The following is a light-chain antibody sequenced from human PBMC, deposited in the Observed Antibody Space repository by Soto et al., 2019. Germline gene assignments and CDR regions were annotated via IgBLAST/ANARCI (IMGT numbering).Light chain of an antibody. J-gene: IGKJ5*01. CDR3: QQRGNWIT. CDR2: DAS. V-gene: IGKV3-11*01. CDR1: QSVSTY. Sequence: EIVLTQSPAALSLSPGERATLSCRASQSVSTYLAWYQQKPGQAPRLLIYDASNRATGIPARFSGSGSGTDFSLTISSLEPEDFAVYYCQQRGNWITFGQGTRLEMK.